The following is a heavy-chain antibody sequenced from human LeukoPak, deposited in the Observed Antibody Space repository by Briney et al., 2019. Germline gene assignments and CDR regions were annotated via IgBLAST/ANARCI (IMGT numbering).Heavy chain of an antibody. CDR2: IYYSGST. CDR1: GGSFSGYY. J-gene: IGHJ5*02. D-gene: IGHD6-13*01. CDR3: ARELSIAAAVGGEYNWFDP. V-gene: IGHV4-34*01. Sequence: SETLSLTCAVYGGSFSGYYWSWIRQPPGKGLEWIGSIYYSGSTYYNPSLKSRVTISVATSKNQFSLKLSSVTAADTAVYYCARELSIAAAVGGEYNWFDPWGQGTLVTVSS.